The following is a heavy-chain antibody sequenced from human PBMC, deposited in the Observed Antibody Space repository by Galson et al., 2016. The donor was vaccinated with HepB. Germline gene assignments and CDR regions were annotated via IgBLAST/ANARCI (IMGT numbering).Heavy chain of an antibody. CDR3: ARGPAITTNGAVIARPRYYFDY. V-gene: IGHV1-2*02. J-gene: IGHJ4*02. CDR1: GYIFTEYY. Sequence: VLGSCKASGYIFTEYYVHWVGHAPGQELEWMGAINPNSGGTKYAENFQGRVTMPSDTSISTAYMKLNRVRSDDTDVYYCARGPAITTNGAVIARPRYYFDYWGQGTLLTVSS. D-gene: IGHD3-16*02. CDR2: INPNSGGT.